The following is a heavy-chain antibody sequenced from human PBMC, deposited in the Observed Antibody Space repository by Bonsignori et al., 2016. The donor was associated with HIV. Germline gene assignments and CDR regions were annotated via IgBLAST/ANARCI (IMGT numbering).Heavy chain of an antibody. V-gene: IGHV4-38-2*02. CDR3: ARDPYDYVWGNYHRFDY. J-gene: IGHJ4*02. D-gene: IGHD3-16*02. CDR2: IYHSGST. Sequence: WIRQPPGKGLEWIGSIYHSGSTYYNPSLKSRVTMSVDTSKNQFSLKLNSVTAADTAVYYCARDPYDYVWGNYHRFDYWGQGTLVTVSS.